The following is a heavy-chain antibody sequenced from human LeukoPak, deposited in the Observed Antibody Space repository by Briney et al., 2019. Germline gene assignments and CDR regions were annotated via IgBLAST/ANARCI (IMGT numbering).Heavy chain of an antibody. Sequence: GGSLRLSCAASGFTFSSYGMHWVRQAPGKGLEWVAFIRSDGTNKYYRDSVEGRFTVSRDNSKNTLFLQMNSLRPEDTAIYYCAKDPSNASRTLDIWGQGTLATVSS. D-gene: IGHD3-16*01. J-gene: IGHJ4*02. CDR2: IRSDGTNK. CDR1: GFTFSSYG. V-gene: IGHV3-30*02. CDR3: AKDPSNASRTLDI.